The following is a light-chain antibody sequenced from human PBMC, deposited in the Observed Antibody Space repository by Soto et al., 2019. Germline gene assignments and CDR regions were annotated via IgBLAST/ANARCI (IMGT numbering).Light chain of an antibody. J-gene: IGLJ1*01. V-gene: IGLV2-14*01. CDR2: EVS. CDR3: SSYTSPNTRYV. Sequence: QSALTQPASVSGSPGQSITISCTGTSSDVGAYNYVSWYQQYPGKAPKLMIYEVSNRPSGVSNRFSGSKSGDTASLTISGLQAEDEADYYCSSYTSPNTRYVFGSGTKLTVL. CDR1: SSDVGAYNY.